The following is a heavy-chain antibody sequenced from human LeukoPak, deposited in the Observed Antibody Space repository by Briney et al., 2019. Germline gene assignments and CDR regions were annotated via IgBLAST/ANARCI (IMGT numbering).Heavy chain of an antibody. CDR1: GGPFSGYY. V-gene: IGHV4-34*01. Sequence: SETLSLTCAVYGGPFSGYYWSWIRQPPGKGLEWIGEINHSGSTNYNPSLKSRVTISVDTSKNQFSLKLSSVTAADTAVYYCAREAPISYSGSYRNHDAFDIWGQGTMVTVSS. J-gene: IGHJ3*02. D-gene: IGHD1-26*01. CDR2: INHSGST. CDR3: AREAPISYSGSYRNHDAFDI.